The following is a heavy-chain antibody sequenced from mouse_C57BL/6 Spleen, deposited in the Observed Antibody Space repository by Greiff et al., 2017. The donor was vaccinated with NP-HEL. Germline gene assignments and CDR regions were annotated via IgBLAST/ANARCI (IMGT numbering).Heavy chain of an antibody. J-gene: IGHJ4*01. D-gene: IGHD2-4*01. Sequence: EVKLVESGGGLVKPGGSLKLSCAASGFTFSDYGMHWVRQAPEKGLEWVAYISSGSSTIYYADTVKGRFTISRDNAKNTLFLQMTSLRSEDTAMYYCASPIYYDYEGMDYWGQGTSVTVSS. CDR1: GFTFSDYG. CDR2: ISSGSSTI. CDR3: ASPIYYDYEGMDY. V-gene: IGHV5-17*01.